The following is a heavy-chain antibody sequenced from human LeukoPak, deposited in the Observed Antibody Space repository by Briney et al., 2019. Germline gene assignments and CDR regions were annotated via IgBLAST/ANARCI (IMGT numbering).Heavy chain of an antibody. CDR1: RFTFNNYA. V-gene: IGHV3-23*01. J-gene: IGHJ6*02. Sequence: GGSLRLSCAASRFTFNNYAMSWVRQAPGKGLEWVSVISGSGGSTYYADSVKGRFTISRDNSKNTLYLQMNSLRPEDSAVYYCANGGYYGMDVWGQGTTVTVSS. CDR3: ANGGYYGMDV. D-gene: IGHD3-3*01. CDR2: ISGSGGST.